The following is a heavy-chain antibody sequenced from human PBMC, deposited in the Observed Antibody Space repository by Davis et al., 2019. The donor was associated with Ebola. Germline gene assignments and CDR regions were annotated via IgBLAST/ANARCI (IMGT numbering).Heavy chain of an antibody. V-gene: IGHV1-3*01. Sequence: AASVKVSCKASGYTFTSYAMHWVRQAPGQRLEWMGWINAGNGNTKYPQKFQDRLTITRDTSTSTVYMELSGLRPDDTAMYYCATYTMTPLPFDYWGQGTLVTVSS. J-gene: IGHJ4*02. CDR2: INAGNGNT. D-gene: IGHD4-17*01. CDR1: GYTFTSYA. CDR3: ATYTMTPLPFDY.